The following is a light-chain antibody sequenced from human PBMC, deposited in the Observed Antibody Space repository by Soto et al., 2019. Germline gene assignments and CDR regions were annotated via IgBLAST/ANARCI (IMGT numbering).Light chain of an antibody. J-gene: IGLJ3*02. CDR3: SSFTSDTTRV. Sequence: QSVLTQPPSVSGSPGQSVAISCTGTSSDVGAYDRVSWYQQPPGTAPKVIIYEVSNRPSGVPDRFSGSKSGNTASLTITGLQAEDEADYYCSSFTSDTTRVFGGATKLTVL. V-gene: IGLV2-18*02. CDR1: SSDVGAYDR. CDR2: EVS.